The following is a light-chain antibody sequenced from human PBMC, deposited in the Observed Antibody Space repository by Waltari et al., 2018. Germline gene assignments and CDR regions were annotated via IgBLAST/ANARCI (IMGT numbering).Light chain of an antibody. V-gene: IGLV2-14*01. J-gene: IGLJ1*01. CDR3: SSYTSASTLV. CDR1: SHDVGGYNY. CDR2: EVS. Sequence: QSALTQPASVSGSPGQSITISCIGTSHDVGGYNYVSWYQQHPGKAPKLMIYEVSNRPSGVSNRFSASKSGNTASLTISGLQADDEADYYCSSYTSASTLVFGTGTKVTVL.